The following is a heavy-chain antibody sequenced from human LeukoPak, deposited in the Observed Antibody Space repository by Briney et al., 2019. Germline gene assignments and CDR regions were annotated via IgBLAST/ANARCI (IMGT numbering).Heavy chain of an antibody. J-gene: IGHJ5*02. CDR3: ARENGYSYGYNWFDP. Sequence: ASVKVSCKASGYTFTSYGMNWVRQAPGQGLEWMGWIDTNTGNPTYAQGFTGRFVFSLDTAVSTAYLQISSLKVENTAVYYCARENGYSYGYNWFDPWGQGTLVTVSS. CDR1: GYTFTSYG. D-gene: IGHD5-18*01. CDR2: IDTNTGNP. V-gene: IGHV7-4-1*02.